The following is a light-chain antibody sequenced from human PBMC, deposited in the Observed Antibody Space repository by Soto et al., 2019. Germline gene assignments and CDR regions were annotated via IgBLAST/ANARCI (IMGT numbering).Light chain of an antibody. V-gene: IGLV2-14*01. CDR1: SSDVGGYNY. CDR3: SSFTSTSTQV. J-gene: IGLJ3*02. CDR2: EVN. Sequence: QSVLTQPASVSGSRGQSITISCTGTSSDVGGYNYVSWYQQHPGKVPKLMIYEVNNRPSGVSNRFSGSKSANTASLTISGLQADDEADYYCSSFTSTSTQVFGGGTKVTVL.